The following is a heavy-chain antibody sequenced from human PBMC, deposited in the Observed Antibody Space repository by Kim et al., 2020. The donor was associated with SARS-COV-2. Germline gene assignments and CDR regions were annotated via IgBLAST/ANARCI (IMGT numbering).Heavy chain of an antibody. CDR2: ISATADTT. CDR3: AKDGYSGSPN. CDR1: GFTFSTYA. Sequence: GGSLRRSCAASGFTFSTYAMSWVRQAPGKGLEWVSRISATADTTYYADSVKGRFTISRDNPRSTLYLQMNILGAEDTAIYYCAKDGYSGSPNWGQGTLVT. J-gene: IGHJ4*02. V-gene: IGHV3-23*01. D-gene: IGHD1-26*01.